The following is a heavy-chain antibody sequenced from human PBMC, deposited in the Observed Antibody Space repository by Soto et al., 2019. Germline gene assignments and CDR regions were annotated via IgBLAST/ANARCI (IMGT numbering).Heavy chain of an antibody. V-gene: IGHV1-2*02. CDR2: INPNGGGT. J-gene: IGHJ4*02. Sequence: ASVKVSCKASRYTFTDYFIHWVRQAPGQGLGWMGWINPNGGGTNYAPNFQGRVTLTRDTSISTAYMELNKLRPDDTAVYYRARDAYGGNPGTFWGQGTLVTVSS. D-gene: IGHD2-21*01. CDR3: ARDAYGGNPGTF. CDR1: RYTFTDYF.